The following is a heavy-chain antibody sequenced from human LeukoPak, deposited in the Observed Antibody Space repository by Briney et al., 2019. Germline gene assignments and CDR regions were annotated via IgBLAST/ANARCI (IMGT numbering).Heavy chain of an antibody. CDR3: ARVVSAGWVPGSWFDP. V-gene: IGHV4-34*01. D-gene: IGHD1-14*01. J-gene: IGHJ5*02. CDR2: INHSGST. Sequence: PSETLSLTCAVYGGSFSGYYWSWIRQPPGKGLEWIGEINHSGSTNYNPSLKSRVTISVDTSKNQFSLKLSSVTAADTAVYYCARVVSAGWVPGSWFDPWGQGTLVTVSS. CDR1: GGSFSGYY.